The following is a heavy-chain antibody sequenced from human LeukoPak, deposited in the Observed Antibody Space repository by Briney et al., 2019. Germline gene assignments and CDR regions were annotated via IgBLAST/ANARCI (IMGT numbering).Heavy chain of an antibody. V-gene: IGHV3-30*02. CDR3: AKGTSSGWYFDY. CDR2: IRHDGSNK. J-gene: IGHJ4*02. Sequence: PGGSLRLSCAASGFTFSSYGMHWVRQAPGKGLGWVAFIRHDGSNKYYADSVKGRSTISRDNSKNTLYLQMNSLRAEDTAVYYCAKGTSSGWYFDYWGQGTLVTVSS. D-gene: IGHD6-19*01. CDR1: GFTFSSYG.